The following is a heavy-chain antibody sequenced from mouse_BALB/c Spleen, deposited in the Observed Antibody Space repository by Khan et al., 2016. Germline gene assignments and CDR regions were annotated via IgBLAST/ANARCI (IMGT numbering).Heavy chain of an antibody. D-gene: IGHD2-3*01. CDR1: GFTFNTYA. V-gene: IGHV10-1*02. Sequence: EVQLVESGGGLVQPKGSLKLSCAASGFTFNTYAMTWVRQAPGKGLEWVARIRSKSNNYATYNADSVKDRLTISRDDSQIMLYLHINNLQPEYSAMYYCARGYDTYYVRFAYWFQAPLVTVSA. J-gene: IGHJ3*01. CDR3: ARGYDTYYVRFAY. CDR2: IRSKSNNYAT.